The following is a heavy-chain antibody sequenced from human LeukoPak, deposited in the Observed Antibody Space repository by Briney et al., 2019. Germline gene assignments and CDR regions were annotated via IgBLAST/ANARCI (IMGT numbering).Heavy chain of an antibody. J-gene: IGHJ4*02. CDR1: GFTFSSYA. CDR2: ISGSGGST. V-gene: IGHV3-23*01. D-gene: IGHD3-22*01. CDR3: AKGDYYDSSGYYE. Sequence: GGSLRLSCAASGFTFSSYATSWVRQAPGKGVEWVSAISGSGGSTYYADSVKGRFTISRDNSKNTLYLQMNSLRAEDTAVYYCAKGDYYDSSGYYEWGQGTLVTVSS.